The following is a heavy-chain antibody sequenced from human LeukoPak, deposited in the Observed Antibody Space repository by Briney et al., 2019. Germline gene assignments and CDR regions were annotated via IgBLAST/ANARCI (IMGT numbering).Heavy chain of an antibody. J-gene: IGHJ5*02. CDR3: MRDYMGWFDP. CDR1: GFTFSNFW. V-gene: IGHV3-30-3*01. CDR2: ISLDGSTE. Sequence: GESLRLSCTASGFTFSNFWMGWVRQAPGKGLEWVSIISLDGSTEFYADSVKGRFTISRDTASNTMHLEMNNLRIEDTAVYYCMRDYMGWFDPWGQGSLVTVSS. D-gene: IGHD3-10*01.